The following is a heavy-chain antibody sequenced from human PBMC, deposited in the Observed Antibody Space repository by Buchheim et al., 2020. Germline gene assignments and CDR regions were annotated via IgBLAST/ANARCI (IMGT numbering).Heavy chain of an antibody. CDR3: AKVGADGCPY. CDR2: ILFDGSNQ. J-gene: IGHJ4*02. V-gene: IGHV3-30*18. CDR1: GFTFSNYG. Sequence: QVQLVESGGGVVQPGRSLRLSCAVSGFTFSNYGMHWVRQAPGKGLEWVAVILFDGSNQYYADSVKGRFTISRANSKNTLYLQMNSLRPEDTAVYYCAKVGADGCPYWGQGT. D-gene: IGHD3-10*01.